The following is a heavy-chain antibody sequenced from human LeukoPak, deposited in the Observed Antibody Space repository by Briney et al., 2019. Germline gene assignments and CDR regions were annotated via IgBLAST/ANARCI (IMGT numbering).Heavy chain of an antibody. D-gene: IGHD3-10*01. CDR1: GFTFSSYW. CDR3: ARSCGSGFYFDY. CDR2: IVEDGSET. Sequence: SGGSLRLSCATSGFTFSSYWMTWVRQAPGKGLEWVASIVEDGSETYYLDSVKGRFTFSRDNAKNSLYLQMNSLRGEDTAVYYCARSCGSGFYFDYWGQGTLVTVSS. V-gene: IGHV3-7*01. J-gene: IGHJ4*02.